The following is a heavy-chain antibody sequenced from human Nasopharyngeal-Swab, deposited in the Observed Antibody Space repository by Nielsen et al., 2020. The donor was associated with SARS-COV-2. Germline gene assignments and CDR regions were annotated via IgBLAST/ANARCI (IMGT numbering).Heavy chain of an antibody. J-gene: IGHJ6*02. D-gene: IGHD5-12*01. CDR2: ISSSSSYI. CDR3: AGLGATEPTSYYYYGMDV. Sequence: GESLKISCAASGFTFSSYSMNWVRQAPGKGLEWVSSISSSSSYIYYADSVKGRFTISRDNAKNSLYLQMNSLGAEDTAVYYCAGLGATEPTSYYYYGMDVWGQGTTVTVSS. V-gene: IGHV3-21*01. CDR1: GFTFSSYS.